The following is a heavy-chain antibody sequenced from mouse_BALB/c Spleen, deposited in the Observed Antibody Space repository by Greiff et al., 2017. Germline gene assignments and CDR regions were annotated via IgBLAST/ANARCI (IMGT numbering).Heavy chain of an antibody. CDR1: GFTFSDYY. CDR3: ARERFAY. CDR2: ISDGGSYT. J-gene: IGHJ3*01. Sequence: DVKLVESGGGLVKPGGSLKLSCAASGFTFSDYYMYWVRQTPEKRLEWVATISDGGSYTYYPDSVKGRFTISRDNAKNNLYLQMSSLKSEDTAMYYCARERFAYWGQGTLVTVSA. V-gene: IGHV5-4*02.